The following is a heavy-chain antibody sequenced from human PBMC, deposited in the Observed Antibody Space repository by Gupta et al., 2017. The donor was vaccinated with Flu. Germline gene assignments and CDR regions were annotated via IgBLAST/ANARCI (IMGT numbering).Heavy chain of an antibody. CDR2: ISSSSSYI. Sequence: ASGFSFSTYSMNWVRQAPGKGLEWVSCISSSSSYIYYADSVKGRFTISRDNTKNSLYLQMNSLRAEDTAIYYCARTFFYDRSGLDYWGQGSLVIVS. V-gene: IGHV3-21*01. CDR3: ARTFFYDRSGLDY. D-gene: IGHD3-22*01. CDR1: GFSFSTYS. J-gene: IGHJ4*02.